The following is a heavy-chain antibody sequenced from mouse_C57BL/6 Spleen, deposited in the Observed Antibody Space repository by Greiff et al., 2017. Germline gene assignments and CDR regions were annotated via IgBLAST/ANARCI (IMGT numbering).Heavy chain of an antibody. CDR3: AIYAMDY. CDR1: GYTFTDYY. J-gene: IGHJ4*01. Sequence: QVQLQQSGAELVRPGASVKLSCKASGYTFTDYYINWVKQRPGQGLEWIARIYPGSGNTYYNEKFKGKATLTAEKSSSTAYMQLSSLTSEDSAVYFCAIYAMDYWGKGTSVTVSS. CDR2: IYPGSGNT. V-gene: IGHV1-76*01.